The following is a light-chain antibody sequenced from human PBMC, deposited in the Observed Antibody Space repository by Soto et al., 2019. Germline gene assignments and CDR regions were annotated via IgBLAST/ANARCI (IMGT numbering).Light chain of an antibody. Sequence: DIVLTQFPGTLSLSPGERATLSCRASQSVSSSYLAWYQQKPGQAPRLLIYGASARATGIPDRFSGSGSGTDFTLTITRLEPEDFAIYCCQQYSRSPPTFGRGTKVEIK. J-gene: IGKJ1*01. CDR3: QQYSRSPPT. CDR2: GAS. V-gene: IGKV3-20*01. CDR1: QSVSSSY.